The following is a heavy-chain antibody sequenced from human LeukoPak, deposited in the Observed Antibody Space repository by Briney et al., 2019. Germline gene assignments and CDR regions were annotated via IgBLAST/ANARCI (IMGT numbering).Heavy chain of an antibody. V-gene: IGHV3-30*18. J-gene: IGHJ6*02. CDR3: SKSFSSGGYYGSNGMDV. CDR1: GFTFSSYG. D-gene: IGHD3-10*01. CDR2: ISYGGSNK. Sequence: GGSLRLSCAASGFTFSSYGMHWVRQAPGKGLEWVAVISYGGSNKYYADSVKGRFTISGDNSKNTLYLQMNSLRAEDTAVYYCSKSFSSGGYYGSNGMDVWGQGTTVTVSS.